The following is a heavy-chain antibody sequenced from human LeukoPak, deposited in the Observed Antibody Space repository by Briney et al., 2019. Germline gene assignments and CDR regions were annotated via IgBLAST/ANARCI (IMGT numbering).Heavy chain of an antibody. J-gene: IGHJ6*03. D-gene: IGHD2-8*01. V-gene: IGHV3-30*02. Sequence: PGGSLRLSCAASGFTFSSYGMHWVRQAPGKGLEWVAYIQYDGSNEQYADSVKGRFSISRDNSENILFLQMNSLRAEDTAVYYCAKDRCSNGIGCYYYYMAVWGKGTTVTISS. CDR1: GFTFSSYG. CDR2: IQYDGSNE. CDR3: AKDRCSNGIGCYYYYMAV.